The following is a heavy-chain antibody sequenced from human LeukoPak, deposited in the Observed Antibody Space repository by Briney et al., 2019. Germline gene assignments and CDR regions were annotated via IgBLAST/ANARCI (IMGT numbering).Heavy chain of an antibody. CDR3: ASRSNSGSYYSPFDY. Sequence: SETLSLTCTVSGGSISSSSYYWGWIRQPPGKGLEWIGSIYYSGSTYHNPSLKSRVTISVDTSKNQFSLKLSSVTAADTAVYYCASRSNSGSYYSPFDYWGQGTLVTVSS. V-gene: IGHV4-39*01. J-gene: IGHJ4*02. D-gene: IGHD1-26*01. CDR1: GGSISSSSYY. CDR2: IYYSGST.